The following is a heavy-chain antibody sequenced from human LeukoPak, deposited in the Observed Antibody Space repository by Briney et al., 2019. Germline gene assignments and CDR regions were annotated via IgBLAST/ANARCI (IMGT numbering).Heavy chain of an antibody. J-gene: IGHJ4*02. CDR2: IIPVFGST. CDR3: ATSRYYYDSSGSEMNYFDY. Sequence: SVKVSCKASGGTFSNYGISWVRQAPGQGLEWMGGIIPVFGSTKYAQKLPGRVTITADESTSTAYMELSGLRSEDTAVYYCATSRYYYDSSGSEMNYFDYWGQGTLVTVSS. D-gene: IGHD3-22*01. V-gene: IGHV1-69*13. CDR1: GGTFSNYG.